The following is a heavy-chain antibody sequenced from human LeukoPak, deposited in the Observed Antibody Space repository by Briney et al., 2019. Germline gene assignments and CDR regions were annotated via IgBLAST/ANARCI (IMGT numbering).Heavy chain of an antibody. V-gene: IGHV3-23*01. CDR1: GFTFSSYA. J-gene: IGHJ4*02. CDR3: AKGRYYYDSSGYWQFDY. D-gene: IGHD3-22*01. CDR2: ISGSGGST. Sequence: QPGGSLSLSCAASGFTFSSYAMSWVRQAPGKGLEWVSGISGSGGSTYYADSVKGRFTISRDNSKNTLYLQMNSLRAEDTAVYYCAKGRYYYDSSGYWQFDYWGQGTLVTVSS.